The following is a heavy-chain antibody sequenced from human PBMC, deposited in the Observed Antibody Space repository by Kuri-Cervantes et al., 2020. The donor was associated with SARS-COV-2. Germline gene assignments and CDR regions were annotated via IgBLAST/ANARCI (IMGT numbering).Heavy chain of an antibody. V-gene: IGHV1-69*11. D-gene: IGHD1-14*01. CDR3: ASPAGTHPQYAFDI. J-gene: IGHJ3*02. CDR2: IIPILGTA. Sequence: LVKVSCKASGGTFSSYAISWVRQAPGQGLEWMGRIIPILGTANYAQKFQGRVTITADESTSTAYMELSSLRSEDTAVYYCASPAGTHPQYAFDIWGQGTMVTVSS. CDR1: GGTFSSYA.